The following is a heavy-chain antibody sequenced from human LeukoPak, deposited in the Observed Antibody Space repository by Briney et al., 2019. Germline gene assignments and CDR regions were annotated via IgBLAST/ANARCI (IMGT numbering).Heavy chain of an antibody. Sequence: SETLSLTCTVSGGSISSYFWNWIRQSPGKGLEWIGYIYSSGSTNSNPSLKSRVTISVDTSKNQFSLKLSSVTAADTAVYYCARLVHNWGQGTLVTVSS. V-gene: IGHV4-59*12. J-gene: IGHJ4*02. D-gene: IGHD4/OR15-4a*01. CDR2: IYSSGST. CDR3: ARLVHN. CDR1: GGSISSYF.